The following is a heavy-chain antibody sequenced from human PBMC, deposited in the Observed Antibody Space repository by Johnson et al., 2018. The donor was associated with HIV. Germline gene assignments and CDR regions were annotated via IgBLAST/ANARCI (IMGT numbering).Heavy chain of an antibody. CDR3: ARGREGGTYRGGAFDL. Sequence: VQLMESGGGLVQPGGSLRLSCAASGFTFSTYAMAWVRQAPGKGLEWVSTIIGSGDSTSYADSVWGRFTISRDNSKNTCYLQMNSLRPEDTAVYYCARGREGGTYRGGAFDLWGQGTMVTFSS. CDR2: IIGSGDST. D-gene: IGHD3-10*01. CDR1: GFTFSTYA. V-gene: IGHV3-23*01. J-gene: IGHJ3*01.